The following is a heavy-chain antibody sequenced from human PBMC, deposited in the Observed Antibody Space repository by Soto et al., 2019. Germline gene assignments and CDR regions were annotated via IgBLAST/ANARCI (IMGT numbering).Heavy chain of an antibody. Sequence: QLQLQESGPGLVKPSETLSLTCTVSGGSISSSSYYWGWIRQPPGKGLEWIGSIYYSGSTYYNPSLKSRVTISVDTSKNQFSLKLSSVTAADTAVYYCARQESLMTTVTTVDYWGQGTLVTVSS. CDR1: GGSISSSSYY. CDR3: ARQESLMTTVTTVDY. CDR2: IYYSGST. D-gene: IGHD4-17*01. J-gene: IGHJ4*02. V-gene: IGHV4-39*01.